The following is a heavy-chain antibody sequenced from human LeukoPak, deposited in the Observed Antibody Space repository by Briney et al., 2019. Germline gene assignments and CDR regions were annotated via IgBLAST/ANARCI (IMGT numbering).Heavy chain of an antibody. CDR1: GGSFIGYY. V-gene: IGHV4-34*01. Sequence: PSETLSLTCAVYGGSFIGYYWSWIRQPPGKGLEWIGEINHSGSTNYNPSLKSRVTISVDTSKNQFSLKLSSVTAADTAVYYCARVRYCSGGSCYGLTDYWGQGTLVTVSS. D-gene: IGHD2-15*01. J-gene: IGHJ4*02. CDR3: ARVRYCSGGSCYGLTDY. CDR2: INHSGST.